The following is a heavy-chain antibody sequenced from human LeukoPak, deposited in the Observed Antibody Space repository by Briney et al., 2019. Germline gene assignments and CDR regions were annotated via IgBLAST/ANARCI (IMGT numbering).Heavy chain of an antibody. CDR3: ARARRDIVVVVAANQHPYYFDY. V-gene: IGHV1-8*01. CDR1: GYTFTSYD. J-gene: IGHJ4*02. D-gene: IGHD2-15*01. CDR2: MNPNSGNT. Sequence: ASVKVSCKASGYTFTSYDINWVRQATGQGLEWMGWMNPNSGNTGYAQKFQGRVTMTRNTSISTAYMELSSLRSEDTAVYYCARARRDIVVVVAANQHPYYFDYWGQGTLVTVSS.